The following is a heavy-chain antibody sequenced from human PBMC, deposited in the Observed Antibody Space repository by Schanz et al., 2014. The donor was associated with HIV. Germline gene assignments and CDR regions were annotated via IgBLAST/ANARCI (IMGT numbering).Heavy chain of an antibody. J-gene: IGHJ4*02. CDR3: ARRRADQKTFDY. Sequence: QVQLVESGGGLVKPGGSLRLSCAASRFTFSDYHMNWIRQAPGKGLEWVSYISSSGSTVYSADSVKGRFTISRDNAKNSLYLQMNSLRVEDTALFYCARRRADQKTFDYWGQGALVTVSS. V-gene: IGHV3-11*04. CDR2: ISSSGSTV. D-gene: IGHD2-2*01. CDR1: RFTFSDYH.